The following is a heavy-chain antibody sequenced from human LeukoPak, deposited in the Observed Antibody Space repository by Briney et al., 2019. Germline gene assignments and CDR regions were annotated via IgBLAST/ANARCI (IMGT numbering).Heavy chain of an antibody. V-gene: IGHV4-30-4*01. CDR1: GGSISSGDYY. D-gene: IGHD3-10*01. CDR2: IYYSGST. J-gene: IGHJ4*02. CDR3: ARATGGVINY. Sequence: SETLSLTCTVSGGSISSGDYYWSWIRQPPGMGLEWIGYIYYSGSTYNNPSLKSRVAISVDTSKNQFSLKLSSVTAADTAVYYCARATGGVINYWGQGTLVTVSS.